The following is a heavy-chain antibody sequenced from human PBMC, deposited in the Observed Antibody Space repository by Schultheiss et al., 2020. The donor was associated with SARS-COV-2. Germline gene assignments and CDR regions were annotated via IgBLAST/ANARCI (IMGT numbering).Heavy chain of an antibody. Sequence: SQTLSLTCAVYGGSFSGYYWSWIRQPPGKGLEWIGYIYYSGSTNYNPSLKSRVTISVDTSKNQFSLKLSSVTAADTAVYYCARDEADRGSWDHAFDIWGQGTMVTVSS. CDR3: ARDEADRGSWDHAFDI. J-gene: IGHJ3*02. CDR1: GGSFSGYY. CDR2: IYYSGST. V-gene: IGHV4-59*12. D-gene: IGHD1-26*01.